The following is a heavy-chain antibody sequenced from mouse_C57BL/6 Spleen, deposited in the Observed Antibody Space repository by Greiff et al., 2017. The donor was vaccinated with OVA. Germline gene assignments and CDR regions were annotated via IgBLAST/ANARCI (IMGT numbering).Heavy chain of an antibody. D-gene: IGHD2-5*01. CDR3: ARESYYSNVDYAMDY. V-gene: IGHV5-16*01. Sequence: EVQVVESEGGLVQPGSSMKLSCTASGFTFSDYYMSWVRQVPEKGLEWVANINYDGSSTYYLDSLKSRFIISRDNAKNILYLQMSSLKSEDTATYYCARESYYSNVDYAMDYWGQGTTLTVSS. CDR2: INYDGSST. CDR1: GFTFSDYY. J-gene: IGHJ2*01.